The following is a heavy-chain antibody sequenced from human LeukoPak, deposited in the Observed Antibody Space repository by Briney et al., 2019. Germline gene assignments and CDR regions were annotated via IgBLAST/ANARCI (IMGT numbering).Heavy chain of an antibody. J-gene: IGHJ5*02. CDR1: GFTFSSYT. CDR2: ISSSSYYI. D-gene: IGHD3-22*01. Sequence: GGSLRLSCAASGFTFSSYTLNWVRQAPGKGLEWVSSISSSSYYIYYADSMRGRFTISRDNAKNSLYLQMNSLRAEDTAVYYCARRDCDSIKCRGSNWFDPWGQGTLVSVSS. V-gene: IGHV3-21*01. CDR3: ARRDCDSIKCRGSNWFDP.